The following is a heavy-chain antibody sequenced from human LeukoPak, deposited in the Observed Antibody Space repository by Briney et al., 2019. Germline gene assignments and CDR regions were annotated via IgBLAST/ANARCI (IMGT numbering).Heavy chain of an antibody. Sequence: GGSLRLSCAASGFTFSSYAMSWVRQAPGRGLEGVGFIRSKTYGETTEYAASVKGRFTISRDDSKSIAYLQMNSLKSEDTAVYYCTRGIAKTGMNCWGQGTLVTVSA. V-gene: IGHV3-49*04. CDR2: IRSKTYGETT. CDR3: TRGIAKTGMNC. CDR1: GFTFSSYA. J-gene: IGHJ4*02. D-gene: IGHD6-19*01.